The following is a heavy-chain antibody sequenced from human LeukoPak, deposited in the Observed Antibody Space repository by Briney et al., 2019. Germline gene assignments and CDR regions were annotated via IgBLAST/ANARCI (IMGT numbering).Heavy chain of an antibody. V-gene: IGHV5-51*01. Sequence: GESLKISCKGSGYSFTSYWIGWVRQMPGKGLEWMGIIYPGDPDTRYSPSFQGQVTISADKSISTAYLQWSSLNASDTAMYYCARHPPNYDFWSGYLGFDYWGQGTLVTVSS. J-gene: IGHJ4*02. D-gene: IGHD3-3*01. CDR2: IYPGDPDT. CDR3: ARHPPNYDFWSGYLGFDY. CDR1: GYSFTSYW.